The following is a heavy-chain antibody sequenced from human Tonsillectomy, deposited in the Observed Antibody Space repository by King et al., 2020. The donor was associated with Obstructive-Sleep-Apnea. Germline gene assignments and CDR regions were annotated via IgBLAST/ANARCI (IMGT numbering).Heavy chain of an antibody. CDR3: ARGYSYAGGLFDS. V-gene: IGHV3-74*01. J-gene: IGHJ4*02. CDR2: VNSDGRST. D-gene: IGHD5-18*01. CDR1: GFTFSNYW. Sequence: VQLVESGGGLVQPGGSLRLSCVASGFTFSNYWMHWVRQAPGKGLVWVSRVNSDGRSTTYADSVKGRFTISKDIAKNTLYLPLAGLRAEDTAVYYCARGYSYAGGLFDSWGQGTLVTVSS.